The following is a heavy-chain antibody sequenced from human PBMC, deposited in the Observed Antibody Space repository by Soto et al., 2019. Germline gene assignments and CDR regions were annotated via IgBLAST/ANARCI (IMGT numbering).Heavy chain of an antibody. J-gene: IGHJ4*02. V-gene: IGHV4-61*01. CDR3: ARVGWGGDS. Sequence: SETLSLTCIVSGGSVSSGSYHWTWIRQPPGKGLEWIGFIPYNESPDYNPYLQSRVVISIDRGKNQFSLKMTSVTAVDTAVYFSARVGWGGDSWGQGTLVTVSS. D-gene: IGHD7-27*01. CDR2: IPYNESP. CDR1: GGSVSSGSYH.